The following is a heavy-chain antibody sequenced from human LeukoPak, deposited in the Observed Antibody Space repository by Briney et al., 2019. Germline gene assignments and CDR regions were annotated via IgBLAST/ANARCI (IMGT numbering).Heavy chain of an antibody. CDR1: GFTFRSYE. J-gene: IGHJ4*02. D-gene: IGHD6-13*01. CDR2: INSGGSTI. V-gene: IGHV3-48*03. CDR3: ARDRIAAAGVFDY. Sequence: GGSLRLSCVASGFTFRSYEMNWVRQAPGKGLEWVSYINSGGSTIYYADSVKGRFTISRDNAKNSLYLQMNSLRAEDTAVYYCARDRIAAAGVFDYWGQGTLVTVSS.